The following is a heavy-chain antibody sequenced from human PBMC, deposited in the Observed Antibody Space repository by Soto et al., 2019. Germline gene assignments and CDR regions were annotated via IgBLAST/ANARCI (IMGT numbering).Heavy chain of an antibody. D-gene: IGHD2-8*01. V-gene: IGHV3-23*01. CDR1: GFTFINYA. CDR2: ISGGGDGT. CDR3: AKKGLGSLKTFCSNSDCHYAFDL. Sequence: EVQLLESGGGLVQPGGSLRLSCAASGFTFINYAMIWVRQAPGKGLEWVSTISGGGDGTYYADSVKGHFTISRDNSKNTLYLQRNSLRAEDTAIYYCAKKGLGSLKTFCSNSDCHYAFDLWGQGTVVTVSS. J-gene: IGHJ3*01.